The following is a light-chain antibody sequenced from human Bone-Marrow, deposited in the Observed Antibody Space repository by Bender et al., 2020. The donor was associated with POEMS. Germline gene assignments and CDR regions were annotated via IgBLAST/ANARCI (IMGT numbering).Light chain of an antibody. CDR3: YSATDNNLV. CDR2: NNN. J-gene: IGLJ3*02. CDR1: GSNIGSNP. Sequence: QSALTQPPSASGTPGQRVIISCSGSGSNIGSNPVQWYRQFPGTAPKFLLSNNNQRAAGVTDRFSGSNSENTATLTISGAQALDEAEYYCYSATDNNLVFGGGTKLTVL. V-gene: IGLV1-44*01.